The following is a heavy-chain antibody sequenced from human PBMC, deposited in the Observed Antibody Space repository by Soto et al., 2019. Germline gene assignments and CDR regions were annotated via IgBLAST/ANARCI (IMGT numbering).Heavy chain of an antibody. CDR1: GFSLSTSGVG. J-gene: IGHJ4*02. V-gene: IGHV2-5*02. CDR2: IYWDDDK. CDR3: AHKANYDILTGYYLSFDY. D-gene: IGHD3-9*01. Sequence: QITLKESGPTLVKPTQTLTLTCTFSGFSLSTSGVGVGWIRQPPGKALEWLALIYWDDDKRYSPSLKSRLTITKDTSKNQVVLTMTNMDPVDTATYYCAHKANYDILTGYYLSFDYWGQGTLVTVSS.